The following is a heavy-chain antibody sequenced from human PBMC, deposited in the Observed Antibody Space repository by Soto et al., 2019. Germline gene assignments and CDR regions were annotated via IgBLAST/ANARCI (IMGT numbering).Heavy chain of an antibody. J-gene: IGHJ4*02. CDR3: ARDRVEAALGTFDQ. CDR1: GYTFSTYP. Sequence: ASVKVSCKTSGYTFSTYPISWVRQAPGQGLEWVGWISTYNGKTNYGQKFQGRVTITSGTSTSTAYMDLRNLRSDDTAVYYCARDRVEAALGTFDQWGQGTLVTVSS. V-gene: IGHV1-18*01. D-gene: IGHD6-13*01. CDR2: ISTYNGKT.